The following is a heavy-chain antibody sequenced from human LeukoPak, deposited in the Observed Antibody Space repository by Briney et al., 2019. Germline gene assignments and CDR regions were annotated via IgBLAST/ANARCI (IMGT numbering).Heavy chain of an antibody. Sequence: SETLSLTCAIYGGSFSGYYWSWIRQPPGKGLEWIGEINHSGSTNYNPCLKSRVTISVDTSKNQFSLKLSSVTAADTAVYYCSSSSSRLRWFDPWGQGTLVTVSS. CDR2: INHSGST. CDR1: GGSFSGYY. J-gene: IGHJ5*02. CDR3: SSSSSRLRWFDP. D-gene: IGHD6-6*01. V-gene: IGHV4-34*01.